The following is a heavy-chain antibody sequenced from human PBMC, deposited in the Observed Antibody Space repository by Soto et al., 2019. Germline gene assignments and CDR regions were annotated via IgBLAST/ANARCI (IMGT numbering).Heavy chain of an antibody. D-gene: IGHD6-13*01. V-gene: IGHV4-39*01. CDR2: IYYSGST. J-gene: IGHJ4*02. CDR1: GGSISSSSYY. Sequence: QLQLQESGPGLVKPSETLSLTCTVSGGSISSSSYYWGWIRQPPGKGLEWVGSIYYSGSTYYNPSLKSRVTISVDPSTHQFSRKLSSVTAADTAVYYCASPGSSSWYTFFDYWGQGTLVTVSS. CDR3: ASPGSSSWYTFFDY.